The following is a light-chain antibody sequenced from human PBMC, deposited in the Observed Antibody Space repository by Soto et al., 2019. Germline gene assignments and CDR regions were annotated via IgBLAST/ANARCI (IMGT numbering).Light chain of an antibody. CDR3: QQYNNWPLYT. CDR2: AAS. J-gene: IGKJ2*01. CDR1: QSVSSN. V-gene: IGKV3-15*01. Sequence: IVMTQSPATLSVSPGERATLSCRASQSVSSNLAWYQHKHGQAPRLLIYAASTRATGIPARFSGSGSGTEFTLTISSLQSEDFAVYYCQQYNNWPLYTFGQGTNLEV.